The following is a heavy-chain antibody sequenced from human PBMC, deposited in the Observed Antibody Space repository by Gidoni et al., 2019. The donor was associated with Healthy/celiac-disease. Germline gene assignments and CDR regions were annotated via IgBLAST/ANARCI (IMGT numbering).Heavy chain of an antibody. CDR3: ARDPSNCSSTSCRYLVY. V-gene: IGHV1-2*02. D-gene: IGHD2-2*01. J-gene: IGHJ4*02. Sequence: QVQLVQSGAEVKKPGASVKVSCKASGYTFTGYYMHWVRQAPGQGLEWMGWINPNSGGTNYAQKFQGRVTMTRDTSISTAYMELSRLRSDDTAVYYCARDPSNCSSTSCRYLVYWGQGTLVTVSS. CDR2: INPNSGGT. CDR1: GYTFTGYY.